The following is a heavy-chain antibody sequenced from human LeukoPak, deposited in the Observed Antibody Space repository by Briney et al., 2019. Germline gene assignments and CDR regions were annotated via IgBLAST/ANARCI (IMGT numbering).Heavy chain of an antibody. CDR1: GFTFGAYS. J-gene: IGHJ4*02. CDR3: ARITYDYDSSGYPED. D-gene: IGHD3-22*01. Sequence: GGSLRLSCAASGFTFGAYSMNWVRQAPWKGLEWVSSISSSRYIYYADSVKGRFTISRDNAKNSLYLQMNSLRAEDTAVYYCARITYDYDSSGYPEDWGQGTLVTVSS. CDR2: ISSSRYI. V-gene: IGHV3-21*01.